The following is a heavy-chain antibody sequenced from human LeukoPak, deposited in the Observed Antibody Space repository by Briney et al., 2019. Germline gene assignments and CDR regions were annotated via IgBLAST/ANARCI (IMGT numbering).Heavy chain of an antibody. V-gene: IGHV3-48*04. CDR2: ISSSSSTI. J-gene: IGHJ3*02. D-gene: IGHD6-13*01. CDR3: ARDVAAAGTLVRAFDI. CDR1: GFTFSSYS. Sequence: GGSLRLSCAASGFTFSSYSMNWVRQAPGKGLEWVSYISSSSSTIYYADSVKGRFTISRDNAKNSLYLQMNSLRAEDTAVYYCARDVAAAGTLVRAFDIWGQGTMVTVSS.